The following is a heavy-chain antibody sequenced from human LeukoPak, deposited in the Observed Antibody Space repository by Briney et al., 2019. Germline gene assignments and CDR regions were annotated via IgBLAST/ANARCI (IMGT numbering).Heavy chain of an antibody. J-gene: IGHJ4*02. D-gene: IGHD6-19*01. CDR3: AKASESSGWYGDY. Sequence: PGGSLRLSCAASGFTFSSYGMHWVRQAPGKGLERVAVISYDGSNKYYADSVKGRFTISRDNSKNTLYLQMNSLRAEDTAVYYCAKASESSGWYGDYWGQGTLVTVSS. CDR1: GFTFSSYG. V-gene: IGHV3-30*18. CDR2: ISYDGSNK.